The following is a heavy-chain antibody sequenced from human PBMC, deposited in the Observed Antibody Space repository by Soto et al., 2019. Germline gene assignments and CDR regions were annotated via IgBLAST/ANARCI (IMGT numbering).Heavy chain of an antibody. J-gene: IGHJ4*02. CDR2: TIPIFGTA. V-gene: IGHV1-69*01. D-gene: IGHD3-10*01. Sequence: QVQLVQSGADVKKPGSSVKVSCKASGGTFSSYAISWVRQAPGQGLEWMGGTIPIFGTANYAQKFQGRVTITADESTSTAYMELSSLRSEDTAVYYCARRRFGESGVDYWGQGTLVTVSS. CDR3: ARRRFGESGVDY. CDR1: GGTFSSYA.